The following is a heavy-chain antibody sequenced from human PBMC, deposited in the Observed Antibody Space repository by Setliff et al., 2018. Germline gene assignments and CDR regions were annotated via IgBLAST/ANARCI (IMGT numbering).Heavy chain of an antibody. CDR1: GGSISSGTYY. V-gene: IGHV4-61*02. J-gene: IGHJ4*02. D-gene: IGHD3-10*01. Sequence: SETLSLTCTVSGGSISSGTYYWSWIRQPAGKGLEWIGRIYTSGSTNYNPSLKSRVTLSIDTSKNQFSLKLSSVTAADAALYYCAASRAYTGAVEEWFLPKTFDFWGQGSPVTVSS. CDR3: AASRAYTGAVEEWFLPKTFDF. CDR2: IYTSGST.